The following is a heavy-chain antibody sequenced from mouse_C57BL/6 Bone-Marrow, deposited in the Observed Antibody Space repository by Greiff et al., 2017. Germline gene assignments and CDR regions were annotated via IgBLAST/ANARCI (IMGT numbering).Heavy chain of an antibody. V-gene: IGHV10-1*01. J-gene: IGHJ2*01. Sequence: EVMLVESGGGLVQPKGSLKLSCAASGFSFNTYAMNWVRQAPGKGLEWVARIRSKSNNYATYYADSVKDRFTISRDDSESMLYLQMNNLKTEDTAMYYCVRDSSEYFDYWGQGTTLTVSS. CDR1: GFSFNTYA. D-gene: IGHD3-2*02. CDR2: IRSKSNNYAT. CDR3: VRDSSEYFDY.